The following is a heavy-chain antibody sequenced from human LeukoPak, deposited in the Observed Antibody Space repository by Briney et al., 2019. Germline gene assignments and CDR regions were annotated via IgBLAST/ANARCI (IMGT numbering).Heavy chain of an antibody. CDR1: GFTVSSNY. V-gene: IGHV3-53*04. CDR3: ARVLRWSFDY. Sequence: PGGSLRLSCAASGFTVSSNYMYWVRQAPGKGLEWVSVIYSGGSTYYADSVKGRFTISRHNSKNTLYLQMNSLRAEDTAVYYCARVLRWSFDYWGQGTLVTVSS. J-gene: IGHJ4*02. CDR2: IYSGGST. D-gene: IGHD4-23*01.